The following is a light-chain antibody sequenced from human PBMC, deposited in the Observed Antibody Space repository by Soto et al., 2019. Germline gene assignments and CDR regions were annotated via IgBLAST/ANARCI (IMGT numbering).Light chain of an antibody. Sequence: EIVLTQSPGTLSLSPGERATLSCRASRSVSSYLAWYQQKSGQAPRLLIYCASSRASGIPDRFSGGGSGTDFTLTISRLEPEDFAVYYCQQFSSYPLTFGGGTKVDIK. J-gene: IGKJ4*01. CDR2: CAS. CDR1: RSVSSY. V-gene: IGKV3-20*01. CDR3: QQFSSYPLT.